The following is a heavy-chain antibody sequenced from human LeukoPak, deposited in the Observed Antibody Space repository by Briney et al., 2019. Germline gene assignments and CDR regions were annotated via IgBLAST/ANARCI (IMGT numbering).Heavy chain of an antibody. CDR2: IYYSGST. Sequence: SETVSLTCTVSGGSISSYYWSWIRQPPGKGLEWIGYIYYSGSTNYNPSLKSRVTISVDTSKNQFSLKLSSVTAADTAVYYCARDGASGFDYWGQGTLVTVSS. J-gene: IGHJ4*02. D-gene: IGHD2-15*01. CDR1: GGSISSYY. V-gene: IGHV4-59*01. CDR3: ARDGASGFDY.